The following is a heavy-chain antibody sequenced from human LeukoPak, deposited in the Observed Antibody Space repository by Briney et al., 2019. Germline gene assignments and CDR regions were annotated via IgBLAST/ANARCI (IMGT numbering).Heavy chain of an antibody. Sequence: GGSLRLSCAASGFTFSDYYMSWIRQAPGKGLEWVSYISSSGSTIYYADSVKGRFTISRDNAKNSLYLQMNSLRAEDTAVYYWARRQQVHDGGAFDIWGQGTMVTVSS. D-gene: IGHD5/OR15-5a*01. CDR1: GFTFSDYY. CDR3: ARRQQVHDGGAFDI. J-gene: IGHJ3*02. V-gene: IGHV3-11*01. CDR2: ISSSGSTI.